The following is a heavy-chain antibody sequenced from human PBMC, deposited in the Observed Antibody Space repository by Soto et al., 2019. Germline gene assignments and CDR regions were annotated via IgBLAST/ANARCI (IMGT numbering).Heavy chain of an antibody. CDR3: ARGVLY. CDR2: ISYSGYT. Sequence: SETLSLTCSVSGASISSGVYYWSWIRQHPGKGLEWIGYISYSGYTYYNPSLKSRVTISVDTSKNQFSLRLISVTAADTAVYYCARGVLYWGQGTLVTVSS. J-gene: IGHJ4*02. V-gene: IGHV4-31*03. D-gene: IGHD3-3*01. CDR1: GASISSGVYY.